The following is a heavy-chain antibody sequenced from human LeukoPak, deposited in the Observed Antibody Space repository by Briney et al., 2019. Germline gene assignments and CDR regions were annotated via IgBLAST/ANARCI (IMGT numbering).Heavy chain of an antibody. CDR2: IYYSGST. D-gene: IGHD4-17*01. J-gene: IGHJ5*02. CDR1: GGSISSGDYY. Sequence: SQTLSLTCTVSGGSISSGDYYWSWIRQPPGKGLEWIGYIYYSGSTYYNPSLKSRVTISVDTSKNQFSLKLSPVTAADTAVYYCARSTVTTHNNWFDPWGQGTLVTVSS. V-gene: IGHV4-30-4*08. CDR3: ARSTVTTHNNWFDP.